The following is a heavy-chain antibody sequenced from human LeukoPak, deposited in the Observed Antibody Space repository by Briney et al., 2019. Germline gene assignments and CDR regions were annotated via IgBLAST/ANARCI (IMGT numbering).Heavy chain of an antibody. CDR1: GGSISSSSYY. Sequence: PSETLSLTCTVSGGSISSSSYYWGWIRQPPGKGLEWIGSIYYSGSTYYNPSLKSRVTISVDTSKNQFSLKLSSVTAADTAVYYCASETYDSSGYYMSWFDPWGQGTLVTVSS. V-gene: IGHV4-39*01. J-gene: IGHJ5*02. CDR3: ASETYDSSGYYMSWFDP. D-gene: IGHD3-22*01. CDR2: IYYSGST.